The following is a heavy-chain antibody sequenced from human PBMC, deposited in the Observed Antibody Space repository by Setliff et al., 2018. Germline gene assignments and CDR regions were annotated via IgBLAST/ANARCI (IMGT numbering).Heavy chain of an antibody. D-gene: IGHD3-10*01. J-gene: IGHJ4*02. CDR2: IHHTGTT. CDR1: DGSIRSGDY. Sequence: SETLSLTCTVSDGSIRSGDYWGWIRQHPGKGLEWIGYIHHTGTTFYNPSLRSRVTISVDTSKNQFSLKLTSVTAADTAVYFCARSLSSGSYWNPRPFYSGSWGQGTLVTVSS. CDR3: ARSLSSGSYWNPRPFYSGS. V-gene: IGHV4-31*03.